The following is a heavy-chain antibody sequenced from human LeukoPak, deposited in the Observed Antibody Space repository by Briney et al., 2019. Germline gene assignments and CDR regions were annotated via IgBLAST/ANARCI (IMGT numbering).Heavy chain of an antibody. V-gene: IGHV5-51*01. Sequence: GESLKISCKGSGYSFNSYWIGWVRQMPGKGLEWMGIIYPGDSDTRYSPSFQGQVTISADKSISTAYLQWSSLKASDTAMYYCAGVDTAMVRSIDYWGQGTLVTVSS. CDR2: IYPGDSDT. CDR1: GYSFNSYW. CDR3: AGVDTAMVRSIDY. D-gene: IGHD5-18*01. J-gene: IGHJ4*02.